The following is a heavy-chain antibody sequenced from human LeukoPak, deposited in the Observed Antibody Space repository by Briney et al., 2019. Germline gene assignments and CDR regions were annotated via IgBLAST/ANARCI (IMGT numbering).Heavy chain of an antibody. CDR3: ARDSCDILTGYYLFDY. CDR1: GYTFTSYG. J-gene: IGHJ4*02. Sequence: ASVKVSCKASGYTFTSYGISWVRQAPGQGLEWMGWISAYNGNTNYAQKLQGRVTMTTDTSTSTAYMELRSLRSDDTAVYYCARDSCDILTGYYLFDYWGQGTLVTVSS. D-gene: IGHD3-9*01. CDR2: ISAYNGNT. V-gene: IGHV1-18*04.